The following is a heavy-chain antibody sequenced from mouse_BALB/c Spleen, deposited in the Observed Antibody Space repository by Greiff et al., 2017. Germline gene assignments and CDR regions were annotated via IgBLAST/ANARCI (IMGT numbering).Heavy chain of an antibody. CDR2: IYPGSGST. CDR3: TRDGGLRRAMDY. V-gene: IGHV1S22*01. J-gene: IGHJ4*01. D-gene: IGHD2-4*01. CDR1: GYTFTSYW. Sequence: LQQPGSELVRPGASVKLSCKASGYTFTSYWMHWVKQRPGQGLEWIGNIYPGSGSTNYDEKFKSEATLTVDTSSSTAYMQLSSLTSEDSAVYYCTRDGGLRRAMDYWGQGTSVTVSS.